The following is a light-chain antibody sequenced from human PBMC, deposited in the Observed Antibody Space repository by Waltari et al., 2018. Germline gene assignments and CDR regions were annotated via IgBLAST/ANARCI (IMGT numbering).Light chain of an antibody. J-gene: IGKJ4*01. CDR3: QRRYRTPRT. V-gene: IGKV1-39*01. CDR2: AAS. CDR1: QTISVY. Sequence: DIQLTQSSYSLCASVGARVTITCRASQTISVYLNWYQQKPGRVPNFLLFAASSLQSGVPSRVSSNASGTHYTLTVNSLQPEDFATYYCQRRYRTPRTFGGGTRVEIK.